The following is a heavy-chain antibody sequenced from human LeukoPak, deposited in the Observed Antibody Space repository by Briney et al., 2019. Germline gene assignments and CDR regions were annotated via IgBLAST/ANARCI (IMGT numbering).Heavy chain of an antibody. CDR3: AGRNDSSGYPSFDY. Sequence: PSETLSLTCSVSGXSISSYYWSWIRQPPGKGLEWIGEINHSGSTNYNPSLKSRVTISVDTSKNQFSLKLSSVTAADTAVYYCAGRNDSSGYPSFDYWGQGTLVTVSS. CDR2: INHSGST. CDR1: GXSISSYY. D-gene: IGHD3-22*01. J-gene: IGHJ4*02. V-gene: IGHV4-34*01.